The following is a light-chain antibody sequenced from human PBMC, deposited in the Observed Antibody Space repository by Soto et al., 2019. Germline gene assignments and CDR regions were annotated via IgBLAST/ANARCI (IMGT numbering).Light chain of an antibody. J-gene: IGLJ1*01. CDR3: SSYTTSNTRQIV. CDR1: SSDVGGYNY. CDR2: DVS. V-gene: IGLV2-14*03. Sequence: LTQPASVSGCPGQSITISCTGTSSDVGGYNYVSWYQHHPGKAPKLMIYDVSNRPSGVSNRFSGSKSGNTASLTISGLQPEGEADYYCSSYTTSNTRQIVFGTGTKVTVL.